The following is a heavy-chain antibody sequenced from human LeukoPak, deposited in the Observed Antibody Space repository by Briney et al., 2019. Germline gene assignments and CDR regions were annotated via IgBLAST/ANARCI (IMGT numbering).Heavy chain of an antibody. CDR3: ATLKYSESYTVDY. CDR2: IRYDGSNK. V-gene: IGHV3-30*02. Sequence: GGSLRLSCAASGFTFSYYGMHWVRQAPGKGLEWVAFIRYDGSNKYYADSVKGRFTISRDNSKNMLYLQMNSLRAEDTATYYCATLKYSESYTVDYWGQGTLVTVSS. D-gene: IGHD1-26*01. J-gene: IGHJ4*02. CDR1: GFTFSYYG.